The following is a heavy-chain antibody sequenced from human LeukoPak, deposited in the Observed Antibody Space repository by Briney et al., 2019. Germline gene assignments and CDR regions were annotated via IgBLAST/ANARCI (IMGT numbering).Heavy chain of an antibody. Sequence: GGSLRLSCVASGFEFSSYSMNWVRQAPGKGLEWVSAISDSGGRTYYADSVKGRFTISRDNSKNTLYLQVNSLRAEDTAAYYCAKLRNEFWSGYYSPLDYWGQGALVTVSS. V-gene: IGHV3-23*01. CDR2: ISDSGGRT. D-gene: IGHD3-3*01. J-gene: IGHJ4*02. CDR3: AKLRNEFWSGYYSPLDY. CDR1: GFEFSSYS.